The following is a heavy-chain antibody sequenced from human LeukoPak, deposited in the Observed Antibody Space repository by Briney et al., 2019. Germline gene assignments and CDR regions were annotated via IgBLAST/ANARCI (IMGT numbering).Heavy chain of an antibody. Sequence: GGSLRLSCATSGFTSTTYWISWVRQAPGKGLEWVANIRKDGKEIDYVDSVKGRFTISSDHAKKSINLQMSSLRVEDTAVYYCASSKRGTYRFDAYDIWGQGTMVTVSS. J-gene: IGHJ3*02. D-gene: IGHD3-16*02. CDR2: IRKDGKEI. CDR3: ASSKRGTYRFDAYDI. V-gene: IGHV3-7*01. CDR1: GFTSTTYW.